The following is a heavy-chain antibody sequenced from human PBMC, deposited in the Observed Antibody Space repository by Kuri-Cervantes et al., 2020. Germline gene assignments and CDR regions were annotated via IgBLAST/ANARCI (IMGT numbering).Heavy chain of an antibody. CDR3: AKEGYSYGTGAFDI. Sequence: SCAASGFTFSDHYMDWVRQAPGKGLEWVGRTRNKANSYTTEYAASVKGRFTISRDDSKNSLYLQMNSLKTEDTAVYYCAKEGYSYGTGAFDIWGQGTMVTVSS. J-gene: IGHJ3*02. CDR2: TRNKANSYTT. D-gene: IGHD5-18*01. V-gene: IGHV3-72*01. CDR1: GFTFSDHY.